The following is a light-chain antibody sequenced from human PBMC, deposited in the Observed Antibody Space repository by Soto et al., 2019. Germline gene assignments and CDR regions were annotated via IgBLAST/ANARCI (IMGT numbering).Light chain of an antibody. CDR3: QQLNSYPLT. J-gene: IGKJ4*01. V-gene: IGKV1-9*01. CDR2: AAS. CDR1: QDISDY. Sequence: DIQLTQSPSFLSASVGVRVTITCRASQDISDYLAWYQQRPGKAPKILIYAASTLQSGVPSRFSGSEAGTEFILTISSLQPEDFATYSCQQLNSYPLTFGGGTKVEIK.